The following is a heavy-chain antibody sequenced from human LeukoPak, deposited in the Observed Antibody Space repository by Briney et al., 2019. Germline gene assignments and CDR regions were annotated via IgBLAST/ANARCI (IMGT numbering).Heavy chain of an antibody. J-gene: IGHJ5*02. V-gene: IGHV1-18*01. Sequence: ASVKVSCKASGYSFTTYGISWVRQAPGQGLEWMGWISANNNNTDNVQKLQGRVTMTTDISTSTAYMELSSLRSEDTAVYYCAAAPSYGSGSWHWFDPWGQGTLVTVSS. CDR2: ISANNNNT. CDR3: AAAPSYGSGSWHWFDP. CDR1: GYSFTTYG. D-gene: IGHD3-10*01.